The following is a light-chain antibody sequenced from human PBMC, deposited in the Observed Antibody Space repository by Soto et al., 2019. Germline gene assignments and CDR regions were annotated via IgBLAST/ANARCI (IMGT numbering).Light chain of an antibody. CDR2: GVS. V-gene: IGKV3-20*01. J-gene: IGKJ5*01. CDR1: QIVYGRQ. Sequence: EIVLTQSQCTLPLSPGERSSLSCGSIQIVYGRQLAWYQHKPGQAPRLLMYGVSGRATGIPDRFTGSGSGADFTLTISRLEPEDFAVYYCQVYGPSPPITFGQGTRLEI. CDR3: QVYGPSPPIT.